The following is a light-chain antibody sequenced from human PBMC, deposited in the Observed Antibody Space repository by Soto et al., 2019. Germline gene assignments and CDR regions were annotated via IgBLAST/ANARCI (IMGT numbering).Light chain of an antibody. CDR1: QDISNY. CDR2: DAS. Sequence: DIQMTQSPSSLSASVGDRVTITCQASQDISNYLNWYQQKPGKAPKLLIYDASNLETGVPSRFSGSGSGTDFTFTISSLQPEDIATYYCQQYDNLPLTFGQVTKVDI. CDR3: QQYDNLPLT. J-gene: IGKJ4*01. V-gene: IGKV1-33*01.